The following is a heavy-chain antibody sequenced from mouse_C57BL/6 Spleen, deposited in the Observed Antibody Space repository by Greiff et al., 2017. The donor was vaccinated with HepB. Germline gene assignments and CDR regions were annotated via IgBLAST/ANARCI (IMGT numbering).Heavy chain of an antibody. CDR1: GFTFSNYW. CDR3: TARLGRGSYWYFDV. D-gene: IGHD4-1*01. J-gene: IGHJ1*03. Sequence: EVQRVESGGGLVQPGGSMKLSCVASGFTFSNYWMNWVRQSPENGLEWVAQIRLKSDNYATHYAESVKGRFTISRDDSKSSVYLQMNNLRAEDTGIYHCTARLGRGSYWYFDVWGTGTTVTVSS. CDR2: IRLKSDNYAT. V-gene: IGHV6-3*01.